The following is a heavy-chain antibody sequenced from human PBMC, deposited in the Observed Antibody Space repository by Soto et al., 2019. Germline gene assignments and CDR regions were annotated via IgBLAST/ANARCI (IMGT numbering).Heavy chain of an antibody. CDR3: ARDLGGEFLKGSGMDV. CDR2: IYYSGET. CDR1: GDSISRYY. V-gene: IGHV4-59*01. Sequence: QVQLHESGPGLVKPSETLSLTCTVSGDSISRYYWSWIRLSPGKGLEWIGYIYYSGETNYNPSVKSRVTISVDRTKNQFCLKLSSVTAADTAVYYCARDLGGEFLKGSGMDVWGQGTTVTVSS. J-gene: IGHJ6*02. D-gene: IGHD3-10*01.